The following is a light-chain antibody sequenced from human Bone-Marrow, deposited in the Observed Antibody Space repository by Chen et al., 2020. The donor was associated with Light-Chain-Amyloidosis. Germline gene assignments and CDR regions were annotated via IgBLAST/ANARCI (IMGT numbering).Light chain of an antibody. CDR2: DAS. V-gene: IGKV1-33*01. J-gene: IGKJ5*01. CDR3: QQYDSVPIT. CDR1: HDIPNS. Sequence: DIQLTQSPPSLSSSVGDRLTITCRASHDIPNSLHLLQNKPGRAPKVLIYDASTLETGVPSRFSGSGSGTEFTLTISRLQPEDIATYYCQQYDSVPITFGQGTRLEIK.